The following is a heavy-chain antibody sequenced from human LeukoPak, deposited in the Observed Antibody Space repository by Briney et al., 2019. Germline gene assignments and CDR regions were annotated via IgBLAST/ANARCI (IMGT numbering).Heavy chain of an antibody. CDR2: ISGSGGST. CDR1: GFTFSSYA. J-gene: IGHJ3*02. V-gene: IGHV3-23*01. D-gene: IGHD5-18*01. CDR3: ARDGPWIQLSSPRAFDI. Sequence: GGSLRLSCAASGFTFSSYAMSWVRQAPGKGLEWVSAISGSGGSTYYADSVKGRFTISRDNAKNFLYLQMNSLRAEDTAVYYCARDGPWIQLSSPRAFDIWGQGTMVTVSS.